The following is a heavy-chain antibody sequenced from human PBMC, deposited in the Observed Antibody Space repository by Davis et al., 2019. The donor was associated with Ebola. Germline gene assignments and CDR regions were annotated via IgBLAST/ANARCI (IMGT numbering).Heavy chain of an antibody. J-gene: IGHJ4*02. CDR3: ARRGEVGATVFDY. V-gene: IGHV5-51*01. D-gene: IGHD1-26*01. CDR1: GYSSTSYW. Sequence: GESLKISCKGSGYSSTSYWIGWVRQMPGKGLEWMGIIYPGDSDTRYSPSFQGQVTIPADKSISTAYLQWSSLRASDTAMYYCARRGEVGATVFDYWGQGTLVTVSS. CDR2: IYPGDSDT.